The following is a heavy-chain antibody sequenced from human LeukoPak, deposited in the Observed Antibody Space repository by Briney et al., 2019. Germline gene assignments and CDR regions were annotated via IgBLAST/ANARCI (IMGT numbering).Heavy chain of an antibody. J-gene: IGHJ4*02. V-gene: IGHV3-23*01. Sequence: PGGSLRLSCAASGFTFSSYAMTWVRQAPGKGLEWVSAISGSGGSTYYADSVKGRFTIPRDNSKNTLYLQMNSLRAEDTAVYYCAKPKAGYCSGGSCYYDYWGQGTLVTVSS. CDR1: GFTFSSYA. CDR2: ISGSGGST. D-gene: IGHD2-15*01. CDR3: AKPKAGYCSGGSCYYDY.